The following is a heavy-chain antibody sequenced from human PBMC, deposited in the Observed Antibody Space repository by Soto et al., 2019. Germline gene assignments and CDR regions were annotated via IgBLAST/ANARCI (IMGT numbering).Heavy chain of an antibody. CDR2: IYPGDSDT. CDR3: ARRGKGSGWEHYGMDV. D-gene: IGHD6-19*01. Sequence: PGESLKISCQGSGYSFTGYWIGWVRQMPGKGLEWMGIIYPGDSDTRYSPSFQGQVTISADKSISTAYLQWSSLKASDTAMYYCARRGKGSGWEHYGMDVWGQGTTVTVSS. V-gene: IGHV5-51*01. J-gene: IGHJ6*02. CDR1: GYSFTGYW.